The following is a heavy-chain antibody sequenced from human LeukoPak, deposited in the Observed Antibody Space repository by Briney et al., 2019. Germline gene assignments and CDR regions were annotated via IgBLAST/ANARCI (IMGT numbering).Heavy chain of an antibody. V-gene: IGHV3-30*04. CDR3: ARDNRGSSWSNWFDP. Sequence: GGSLRLSCVASGFTFNSYAMHWVRQAPGKGLEWVTLISYDGNNKYYADSVKGRFTVSRDISKNTLHLQMNSLRAEDTAVYYCARDNRGSSWSNWFDPWGQGTLVTVSS. CDR1: GFTFNSYA. CDR2: ISYDGNNK. D-gene: IGHD6-13*01. J-gene: IGHJ5*02.